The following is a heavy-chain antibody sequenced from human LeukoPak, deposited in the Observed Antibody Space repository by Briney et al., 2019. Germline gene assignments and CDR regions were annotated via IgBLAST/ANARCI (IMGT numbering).Heavy chain of an antibody. Sequence: GGSLRLSCAASGSTVSSNYMSWVRQAPGKGLEWVSVIYSGGSTYYADSVKGRFTISRDNSKSTLYIQMNSLRAEDTAVYYCARAKPKNMVRGLIMRRESRYYFDYWGQGTLVTVSS. J-gene: IGHJ4*02. V-gene: IGHV3-53*01. CDR1: GSTVSSNY. CDR3: ARAKPKNMVRGLIMRRESRYYFDY. CDR2: IYSGGST. D-gene: IGHD3-10*01.